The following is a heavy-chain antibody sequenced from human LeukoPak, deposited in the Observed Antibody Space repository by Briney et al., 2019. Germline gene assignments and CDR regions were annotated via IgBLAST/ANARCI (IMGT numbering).Heavy chain of an antibody. Sequence: ASVKVSCKASGYTFTSYAMHWVRQAPGQRLEWMGWISAYNGNTNYAQKLQGRVTMTTDTSTSTAYMELRSLRSDDTAVYYCASSSSGWFQRTMDYWGQGTLVTVSS. J-gene: IGHJ4*02. D-gene: IGHD6-19*01. V-gene: IGHV1-18*01. CDR2: ISAYNGNT. CDR1: GYTFTSYA. CDR3: ASSSSGWFQRTMDY.